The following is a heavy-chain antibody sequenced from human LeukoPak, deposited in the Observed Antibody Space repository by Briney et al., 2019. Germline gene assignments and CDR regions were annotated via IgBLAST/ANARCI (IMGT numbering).Heavy chain of an antibody. CDR2: INPNSGGT. D-gene: IGHD3-10*01. CDR3: ARERRTTGKTFDP. V-gene: IGHV1-2*02. CDR1: GYTFTSYD. Sequence: ASVKVSCKASGYTFTSYDINWVRQATGQGLEWMGWINPNSGGTNYAQKFQGRVTMTRDTSISTAYMELSRLRSDDTAVYYCARERRTTGKTFDPWGQGTLVTVSS. J-gene: IGHJ5*02.